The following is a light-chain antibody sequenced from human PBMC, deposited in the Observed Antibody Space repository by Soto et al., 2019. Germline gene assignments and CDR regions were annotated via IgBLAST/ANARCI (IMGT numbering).Light chain of an antibody. V-gene: IGKV1-5*01. J-gene: IGKJ1*01. CDR3: QHYNSWA. Sequence: DIQMTQSPSTLSAYVGDRVTITCRASQSIGTRLAWYQQKPGKAPNVLIYDASSLESGVPSRFSGSGSGTEFSLTISSLHPDDCATYYCQHYNSWAFGQGTKVDIK. CDR2: DAS. CDR1: QSIGTR.